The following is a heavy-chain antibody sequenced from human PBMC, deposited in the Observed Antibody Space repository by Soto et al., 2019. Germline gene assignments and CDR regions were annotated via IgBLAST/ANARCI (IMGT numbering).Heavy chain of an antibody. CDR2: MNPNSGNT. J-gene: IGHJ6*03. CDR1: GYTFTSYD. V-gene: IGHV1-8*01. D-gene: IGHD2-15*01. CDR3: ARGVGDCSGGSCYSYGGLYYYYYMDV. Sequence: ASVKVSCKASGYTFTSYDINWVRQATGQGREWMGWMNPNSGNTGYAQKFQGRVTMTRNTSISTAYMELSSLRSEDTAVYYCARGVGDCSGGSCYSYGGLYYYYYMDVWGTGTTVTVFS.